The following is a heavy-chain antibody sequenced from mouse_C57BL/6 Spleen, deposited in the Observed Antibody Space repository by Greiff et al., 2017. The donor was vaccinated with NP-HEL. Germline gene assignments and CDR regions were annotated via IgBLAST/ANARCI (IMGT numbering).Heavy chain of an antibody. Sequence: QVQLQQSGAELARPGASVKMSCKASGYTFTSYTMHWVKQRPGQGLEWIGYINPSSGYTKYNQKFKDKATLTADKSSSTAYMQLSSLTSEDSAVYYCARAPITTVVVDYFDYWGQGTTLTVSS. V-gene: IGHV1-4*01. D-gene: IGHD1-1*01. CDR2: INPSSGYT. J-gene: IGHJ2*01. CDR1: GYTFTSYT. CDR3: ARAPITTVVVDYFDY.